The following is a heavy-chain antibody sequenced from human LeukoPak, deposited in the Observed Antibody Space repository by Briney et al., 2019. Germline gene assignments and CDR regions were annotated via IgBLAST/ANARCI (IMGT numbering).Heavy chain of an antibody. Sequence: GASVKVSCKASGYTFTSYAMNWVRQAPGQGLEWMGWINTNTGNPTYAQGFTGRFVFSLDTSVSTAYLQISSLKAEDTAVYYCARVAGDYDSSGYRFWGQGTLVTVSS. J-gene: IGHJ4*02. D-gene: IGHD3-22*01. CDR2: INTNTGNP. CDR3: ARVAGDYDSSGYRF. CDR1: GYTFTSYA. V-gene: IGHV7-4-1*02.